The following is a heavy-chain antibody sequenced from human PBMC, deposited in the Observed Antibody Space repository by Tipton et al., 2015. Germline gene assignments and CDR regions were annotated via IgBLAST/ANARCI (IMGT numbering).Heavy chain of an antibody. V-gene: IGHV1-46*01. Sequence: QSGPEVKKPGASVKVSCKASGYTFTTYYMHWVRQAPGQGLEWMGIINPRGGDTSYAQKFQGRVTITADEATNTSYMELSSLRSEDTAVYYCASGPAAYYYVMDVWGQGTTVTASS. CDR2: INPRGGDT. CDR3: ASGPAAYYYVMDV. D-gene: IGHD2-15*01. J-gene: IGHJ6*02. CDR1: GYTFTTYY.